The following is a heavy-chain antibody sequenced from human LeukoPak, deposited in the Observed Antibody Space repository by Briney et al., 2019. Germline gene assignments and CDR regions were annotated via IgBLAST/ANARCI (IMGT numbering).Heavy chain of an antibody. CDR3: AKDLRAKCIAMAGVCSFFDY. D-gene: IGHD6-19*01. V-gene: IGHV3-30*18. CDR1: GFTFSSYG. CDR2: ISYDGSKK. Sequence: GRSLRLSCAASGFTFSSYGMHWVRQAPGKGLEWVAVISYDGSKKYYADSVKGRFTISRDNSKNTLYLQMNSLRAEDTAVYYCAKDLRAKCIAMAGVCSFFDYWGQGTLVTVSS. J-gene: IGHJ4*02.